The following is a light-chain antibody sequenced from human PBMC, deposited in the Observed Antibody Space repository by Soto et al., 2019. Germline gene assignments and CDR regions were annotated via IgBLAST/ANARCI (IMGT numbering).Light chain of an antibody. CDR2: GAS. CDR1: QSISIY. J-gene: IGKJ1*01. Sequence: DIQMTQSPSSLSASVGGRVTITCRASQSISIYLNWYQQKPGKVPKLLIYGASSLQSGVPSRFSGSGSGTDFTLTINSLQPDDFATYYCQQGYRSPRTFGQGTKVEIK. V-gene: IGKV1-39*01. CDR3: QQGYRSPRT.